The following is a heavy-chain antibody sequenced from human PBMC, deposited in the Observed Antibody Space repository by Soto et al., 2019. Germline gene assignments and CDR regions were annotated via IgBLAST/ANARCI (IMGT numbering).Heavy chain of an antibody. CDR3: AMGDYGRY. CDR1: GFTFSHHY. V-gene: IGHV3-11*06. D-gene: IGHD4-17*01. J-gene: IGHJ4*02. Sequence: QVQLVESGGGLVKPGTSLRLSCAASGFTFSHHYMSWIRQAPGKGLEWLSHISARSTYTNYGASVKGRFSISRDNVKQTVYLQMNSLTVDDTAIYYCAMGDYGRYWGPGTLVTVSS. CDR2: ISARSTYT.